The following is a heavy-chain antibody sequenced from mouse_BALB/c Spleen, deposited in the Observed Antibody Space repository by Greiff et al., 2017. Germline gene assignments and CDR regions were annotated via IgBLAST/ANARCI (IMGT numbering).Heavy chain of an antibody. CDR3: ARGERSTMITTGAWFAY. D-gene: IGHD2-4*01. Sequence: EVKLVESGPELVKPGASVKIPCKASGYTFTDYNMDWVKQSHGKSLEWIGDINPNNGGTIYNQKFKGKATLTVDKSSSTAYMELRSLTSEDTAVYYCARGERSTMITTGAWFAYWGQGTLVTVSA. CDR2: INPNNGGT. V-gene: IGHV1-18*01. CDR1: GYTFTDYN. J-gene: IGHJ3*01.